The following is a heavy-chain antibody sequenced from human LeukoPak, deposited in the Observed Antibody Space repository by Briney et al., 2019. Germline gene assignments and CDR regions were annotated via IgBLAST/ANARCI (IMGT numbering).Heavy chain of an antibody. CDR2: IHHDGRI. Sequence: SETLSLTCDVSGGSIDSTNWWNWVRQPPGKGLEWIGEIHHDGRIDYNPSLKSRVTLSVDKSKNQFSLRLNSVTAADTAMYYCARSHDHLWGNYPDYWGQGTLVTVSS. J-gene: IGHJ4*02. V-gene: IGHV4/OR15-8*01. D-gene: IGHD3-16*02. CDR3: ARSHDHLWGNYPDY. CDR1: GGSIDSTNW.